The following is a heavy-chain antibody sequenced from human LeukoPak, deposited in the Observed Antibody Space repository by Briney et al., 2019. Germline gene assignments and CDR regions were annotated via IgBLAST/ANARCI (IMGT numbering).Heavy chain of an antibody. Sequence: ASVNVSCKASGGTFSSYAISWVRQAPGHGLEWMGGIIPIFGTTNYAQKFQGRVTVTRDTSTSTVHMELSGLRSEDTAVYYCARDQEGFDYWGQGTLVTVSS. CDR3: ARDQEGFDY. J-gene: IGHJ4*02. CDR1: GGTFSSYA. V-gene: IGHV1-69*05. CDR2: IIPIFGTT.